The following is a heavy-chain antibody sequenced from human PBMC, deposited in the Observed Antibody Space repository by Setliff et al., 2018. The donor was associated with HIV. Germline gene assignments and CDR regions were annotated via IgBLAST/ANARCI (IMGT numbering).Heavy chain of an antibody. CDR1: GYTFTANY. J-gene: IGHJ4*02. V-gene: IGHV1-2*02. D-gene: IGHD5-12*01. CDR3: ARAWGGSGYYAFDH. CDR2: INPKNGVT. Sequence: ASVKVSCKASGYTFTANYMHWVRQAPGQGLEWMGWINPKNGVTNYARKFQGRVTMAGDTSISAVYMDLSRLRSDDTAVYYCARAWGGSGYYAFDHWGQGSLVTVSS.